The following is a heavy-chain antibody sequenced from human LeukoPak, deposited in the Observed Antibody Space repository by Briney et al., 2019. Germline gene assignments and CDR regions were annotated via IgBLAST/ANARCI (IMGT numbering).Heavy chain of an antibody. CDR1: GGSISSYY. Sequence: SETLSLTCTVSGGSISSYYWSWIRQPAGKGLEWIGRIYTSGSTNYNPSLKSRVTMSVDTSKNQFSLKLSSVTAADAAVYYCARDTNGSGGLNWFDPWGQGTLVTVSS. CDR2: IYTSGST. CDR3: ARDTNGSGGLNWFDP. V-gene: IGHV4-4*07. D-gene: IGHD3-10*01. J-gene: IGHJ5*02.